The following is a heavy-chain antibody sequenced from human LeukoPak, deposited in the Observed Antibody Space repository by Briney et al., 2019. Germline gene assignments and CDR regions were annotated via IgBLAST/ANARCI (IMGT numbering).Heavy chain of an antibody. CDR2: ITSSATYI. D-gene: IGHD3-22*01. CDR3: ARDYDDSSGYSL. CDR1: GFTFSSYN. Sequence: PGGSLRLSCAASGFTFSSYNMNWVRQAPGKAIEWVSSITSSATYIFYADSVKGRFTISRDNAKNSLYLQMDSLGPEDTAVYYCARDYDDSSGYSLWGQGTLVTVSS. V-gene: IGHV3-21*01. J-gene: IGHJ4*02.